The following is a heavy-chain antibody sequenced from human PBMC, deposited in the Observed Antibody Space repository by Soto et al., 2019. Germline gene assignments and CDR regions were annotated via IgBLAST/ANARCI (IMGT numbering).Heavy chain of an antibody. CDR3: TRDKASGYGMEV. CDR1: VFTFSKAW. D-gene: IGHD5-12*01. J-gene: IGHJ6*01. CDR2: IKNKADGGTT. Sequence: PVGSLRLSCASSVFTFSKAWMNWVRHSPGKWLEWVGRIKNKADGGTTDYAAPVKGRFTVSRDDSKNTFYLQMNSLKTEDTGVYYCTRDKASGYGMEVLGQGTTVIVS. V-gene: IGHV3-15*01.